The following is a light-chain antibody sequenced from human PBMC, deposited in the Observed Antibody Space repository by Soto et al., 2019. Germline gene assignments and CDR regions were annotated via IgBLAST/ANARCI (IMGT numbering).Light chain of an antibody. CDR1: QGIRND. V-gene: IGKV1-6*01. J-gene: IGKJ4*01. CDR2: AAS. Sequence: AIQMTQSPSSLSASVGDRVTITCRASQGIRNDLGWYQQKPGKAPKLLIYAASTLQSGVPARFSGSGSGIDFTLTIGSLQPEYFATYYCLQGYDKPLSFGGRTKVDI. CDR3: LQGYDKPLS.